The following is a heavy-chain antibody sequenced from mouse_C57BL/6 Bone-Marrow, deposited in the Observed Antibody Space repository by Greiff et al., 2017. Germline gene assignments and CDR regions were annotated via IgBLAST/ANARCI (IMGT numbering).Heavy chain of an antibody. V-gene: IGHV1-81*01. CDR3: AREMITQYYFDY. CDR2: IYPRSGNT. D-gene: IGHD2-4*01. CDR1: GYTFPSIV. Sequence: QVQLQQSGAELARPGASGKLSGRASGYTFPSIVLSWVKRRTGRGLEGIGEIYPRSGNTYYNEKLKGKATLTADKSSSTAYMELRSLTSEDSAVYFCAREMITQYYFDYWGQGTTLTVSS. J-gene: IGHJ2*01.